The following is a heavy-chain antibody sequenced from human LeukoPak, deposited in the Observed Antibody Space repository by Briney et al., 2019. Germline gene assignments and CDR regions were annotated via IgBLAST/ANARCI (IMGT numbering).Heavy chain of an antibody. Sequence: SGGSLRLSCAASGFSFNTYSMNWVRQAPGKGLEWVSSISSSSSYIYYADSVKGRFTISRDNAKNSLYLQMNSLRAEDTAVYFCARGVPSGVDYFDYWGQGTLVTVSS. CDR1: GFSFNTYS. CDR2: ISSSSSYI. CDR3: ARGVPSGVDYFDY. D-gene: IGHD6-19*01. V-gene: IGHV3-21*01. J-gene: IGHJ4*02.